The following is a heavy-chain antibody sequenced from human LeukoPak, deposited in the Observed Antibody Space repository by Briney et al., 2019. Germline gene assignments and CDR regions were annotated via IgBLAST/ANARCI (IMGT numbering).Heavy chain of an antibody. D-gene: IGHD5-18*01. CDR1: GFTFSSYA. V-gene: IGHV3-30*04. J-gene: IGHJ5*02. CDR3: ARDQRYSYGHSSNWFDP. CDR2: ISYDGSNK. Sequence: GGSLRLSCAASGFTFSSYAMHWVRQAPGKGLEWVAVISYDGSNKYYADSVKGRFTISRDNSKNTPYLQMNSLRAEDTAVYYCARDQRYSYGHSSNWFDPWGQGTLVTVSS.